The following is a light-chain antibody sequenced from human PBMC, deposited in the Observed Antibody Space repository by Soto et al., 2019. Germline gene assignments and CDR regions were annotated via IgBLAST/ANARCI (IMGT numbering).Light chain of an antibody. J-gene: IGKJ4*01. V-gene: IGKV3-15*01. Sequence: EIVLIQSPVSKYPSPGSRANLYCXXSQSVGSNLAWYQQKPGQTPRVLIYGASTRAIGIPARFSGSGFGTEFTLTISSLQSEDFVVYYCQQYSNWPLLSFGGGTKVDI. CDR1: QSVGSN. CDR2: GAS. CDR3: QQYSNWPLLS.